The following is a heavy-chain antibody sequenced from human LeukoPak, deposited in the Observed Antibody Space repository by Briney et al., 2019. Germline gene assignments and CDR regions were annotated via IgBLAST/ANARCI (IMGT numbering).Heavy chain of an antibody. J-gene: IGHJ4*02. Sequence: GASVKVSCKASGYTFTGYHTHWVRQAPGQGLEWMGRINPYSGDTNFARKFQGRVTMTRDTSITTAYMDLSSLTPDDTAVYFCARDQGSLTRSWYTGYWGQGTQVTVSS. V-gene: IGHV1-2*06. CDR3: ARDQGSLTRSWYTGY. D-gene: IGHD6-13*01. CDR1: GYTFTGYH. CDR2: INPYSGDT.